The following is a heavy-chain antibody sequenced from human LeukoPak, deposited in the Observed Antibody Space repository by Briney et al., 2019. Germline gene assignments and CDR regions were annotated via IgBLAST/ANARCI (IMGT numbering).Heavy chain of an antibody. D-gene: IGHD3-22*01. Sequence: GGSLRLSCAASGFIFRSYAMSWVRQAPGKGLEWVSGISGSDASTYYADSVKGRFTISRDNSKNTLYLQMKTLRAEDTAVYYCAKAAVVIPDYWGQGTLVTVSS. CDR3: AKAAVVIPDY. CDR1: GFIFRSYA. V-gene: IGHV3-23*01. CDR2: ISGSDAST. J-gene: IGHJ4*02.